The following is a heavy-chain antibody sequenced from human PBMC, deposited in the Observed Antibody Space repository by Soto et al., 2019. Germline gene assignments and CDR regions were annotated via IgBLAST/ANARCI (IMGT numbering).Heavy chain of an antibody. CDR2: FEPEHGET. Sequence: QVQVVQSGAEVKKHGASVKVSCRVSGYSLSDLSIHWVRQPPGNGLEWMGGFEPEHGETLYAQRFQGRVTMTEDTSTDTAYMELSGLTSEDTAVYYCASARRIYLQADFWGQGTLVTVSS. V-gene: IGHV1-24*01. D-gene: IGHD2-21*01. CDR1: GYSLSDLS. J-gene: IGHJ3*01. CDR3: ASARRIYLQADF.